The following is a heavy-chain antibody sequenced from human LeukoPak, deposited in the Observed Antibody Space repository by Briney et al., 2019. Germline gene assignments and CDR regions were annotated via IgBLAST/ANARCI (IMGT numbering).Heavy chain of an antibody. CDR3: ARDYPGYYYYGMDV. CDR2: ISGSGGST. J-gene: IGHJ6*02. CDR1: GFTFSSYA. V-gene: IGHV3-23*01. Sequence: GGSLRLSCAASGFTFSSYAMSWVRQAPGKGLEWVSAISGSGGSTYYADSVKGRFTISRDNSKNTLYLQMNSLRAEDTAVYYCARDYPGYYYYGMDVWGQGTTVTVSS.